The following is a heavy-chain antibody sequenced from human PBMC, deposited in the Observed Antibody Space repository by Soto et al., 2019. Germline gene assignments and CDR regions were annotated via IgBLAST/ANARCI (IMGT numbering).Heavy chain of an antibody. J-gene: IGHJ4*02. V-gene: IGHV3-48*01. D-gene: IGHD3-10*01. CDR1: GFTFNSYS. CDR2: ITSGSSTI. Sequence: EVQLVESGGGLVQPGGSLRLSCVVSGFTFNSYSMDWVRQAPGKGLEWVSYITSGSSTIHYADSVKGRFTISRDNAKKSVFLQMNSLRVEDTAVYYCVRDAGSLGYWGQGTLVTVSS. CDR3: VRDAGSLGY.